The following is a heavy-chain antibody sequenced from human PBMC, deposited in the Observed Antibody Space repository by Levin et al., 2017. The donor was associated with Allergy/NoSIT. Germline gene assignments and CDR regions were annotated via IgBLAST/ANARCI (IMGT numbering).Heavy chain of an antibody. V-gene: IGHV4-59*01. J-gene: IGHJ4*02. CDR1: GDSISRFY. Sequence: ESLKISCTVSGDSISRFYWSWIRQSPGRGLEWIGNGYYSGNTNYNPSLKSRVTILVDTSKNQFSLKLSSVTAADTAVYYCARATRSSLIYYFDYWGQGTLVTVSS. CDR3: ARATRSSLIYYFDY. CDR2: GYYSGNT. D-gene: IGHD6-13*01.